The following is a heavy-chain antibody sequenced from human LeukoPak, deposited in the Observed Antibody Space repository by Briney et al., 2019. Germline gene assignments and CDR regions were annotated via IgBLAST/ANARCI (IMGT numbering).Heavy chain of an antibody. D-gene: IGHD3-9*01. J-gene: IGHJ5*02. CDR3: ARNLNSWFDP. CDR1: GFTSSSYN. V-gene: IGHV3-21*01. CDR2: ISSSSSYI. Sequence: GGSLRLSCAASGFTSSSYNMNWVRQAPGKGLEWVSSISSSSSYIYYADSLKGRFTISRDNAKNSLFLQMNSLRAEDTAVYYCARNLNSWFDPWGQGTLVTVSS.